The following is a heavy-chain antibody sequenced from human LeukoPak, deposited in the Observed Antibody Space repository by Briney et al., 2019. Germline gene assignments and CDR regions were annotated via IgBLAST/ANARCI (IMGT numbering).Heavy chain of an antibody. V-gene: IGHV3-7*01. CDR3: ARGPVADFGY. CDR2: IKQDESEK. J-gene: IGHJ4*01. D-gene: IGHD2-15*01. Sequence: GGSLRLSCAASGFTFNNFWMTWVRQAPGKGLEWVANIKQDESEKYYLDSVKGRFTISRDNAKNSLFLHMDSLRAEDSAVYYCARGPVADFGYWGQGTLVTVSS. CDR1: GFTFNNFW.